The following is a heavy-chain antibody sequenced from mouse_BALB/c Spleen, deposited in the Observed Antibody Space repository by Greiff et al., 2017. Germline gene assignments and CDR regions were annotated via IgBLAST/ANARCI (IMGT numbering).Heavy chain of an antibody. D-gene: IGHD2-1*01. CDR2: ISSGGSYT. Sequence: EVMLVESGGGLVKPGGSLKLSCAASGFTFSSYTMSWVRQTPEKRLEWVATISSGGSYTYYPDSVKGRFTISRDNAKNTLYLQMSSLKSEDTAMYYCTRDGNSDTGGYFDYWGQGTTLTVSS. V-gene: IGHV5-6-4*01. CDR3: TRDGNSDTGGYFDY. CDR1: GFTFSSYT. J-gene: IGHJ2*01.